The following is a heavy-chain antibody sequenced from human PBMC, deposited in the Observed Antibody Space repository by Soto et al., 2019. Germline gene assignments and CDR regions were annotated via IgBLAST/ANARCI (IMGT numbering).Heavy chain of an antibody. D-gene: IGHD1-1*01. CDR2: IAYDGINT. CDR1: GFNFGTYA. V-gene: IGHV3-30-3*01. CDR3: ARVTPGNNLYYFSGLDV. Sequence: GGSLRLSCVASGFNFGTYAIHWVRQAPGKGLQWVALIAYDGINTYYADSVKGRFTISRDNSKNTLHLQMNSLRPEDTGVYFCARVTPGNNLYYFSGLDVWGQGPSVTVSS. J-gene: IGHJ6*02.